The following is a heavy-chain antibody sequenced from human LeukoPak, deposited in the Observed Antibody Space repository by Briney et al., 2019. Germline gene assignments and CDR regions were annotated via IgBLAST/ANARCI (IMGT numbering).Heavy chain of an antibody. D-gene: IGHD3-10*01. CDR3: AKGVFQWFGELFSPLDY. CDR1: GFTFSSYA. V-gene: IGHV3-64*01. J-gene: IGHJ4*02. CDR2: ISSNGGST. Sequence: GGSLRLSCAASGFTFSSYAMHWVRQAPGKGLEYVSAISSNGGSTYYANSVKGRFTISRDNSKNTLYLQMNSLRAEDTAVYYCAKGVFQWFGELFSPLDYWGQGTLVTVSS.